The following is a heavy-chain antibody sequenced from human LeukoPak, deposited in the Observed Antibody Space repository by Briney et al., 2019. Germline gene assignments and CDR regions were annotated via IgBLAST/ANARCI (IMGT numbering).Heavy chain of an antibody. CDR1: GFNFGSYS. J-gene: IGHJ6*03. Sequence: GGSLRLSCAASGFNFGSYSMTWVRQAPGKGLEWVAFIRYDGSNKYYADSVKGRFTISRDNSKNTLYLQMNSLRAEDTAVYYCXXXATAYYYYYMDVWGKGTTVTISS. V-gene: IGHV3-30*02. CDR2: IRYDGSNK. D-gene: IGHD6-13*01. CDR3: XXXATAYYYYYMDV.